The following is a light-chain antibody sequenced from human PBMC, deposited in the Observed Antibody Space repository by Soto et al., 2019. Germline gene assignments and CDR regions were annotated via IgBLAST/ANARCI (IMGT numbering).Light chain of an antibody. CDR2: EDN. J-gene: IGLJ1*01. Sequence: NFMLTQLHSVSESPGKTVTISCTARSGSIASNYVQWYQQRPGSAPTTVIYEDNQRPSGVADRFSGSIDSSSNSASLTISGLKTEDEADYYCQSYDSSNYVFGTGTKVTVL. CDR1: SGSIASNY. V-gene: IGLV6-57*02. CDR3: QSYDSSNYV.